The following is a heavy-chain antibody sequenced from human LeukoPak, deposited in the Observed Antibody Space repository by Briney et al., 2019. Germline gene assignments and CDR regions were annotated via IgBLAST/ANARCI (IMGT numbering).Heavy chain of an antibody. J-gene: IGHJ4*02. CDR2: IYSGGST. Sequence: GGSLTLSCAASGFTVSSNYMSWVRQAPGKGLEWVSVIYSGGSTYYADSVKGRFTISRDNSKNTLYLQMNSLRAEDTAVYYCASRTLTTLDYWGQGTLVTVSS. CDR3: ASRTLTTLDY. D-gene: IGHD2/OR15-2a*01. V-gene: IGHV3-53*01. CDR1: GFTVSSNY.